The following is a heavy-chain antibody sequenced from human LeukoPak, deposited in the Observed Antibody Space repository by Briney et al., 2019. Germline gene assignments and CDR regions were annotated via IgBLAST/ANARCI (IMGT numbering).Heavy chain of an antibody. CDR3: ARELGYCSGGSCYSFDY. J-gene: IGHJ4*02. CDR2: IYTSGST. D-gene: IGHD2-15*01. V-gene: IGHV4-4*07. CDR1: GGSISSYY. Sequence: SETLSLTGTVSGGSISSYYWSWIRQPAGKGLEWIGRIYTSGSTNYNPSLKSRVTMSVDTSKNQFSLKLSSVTAADTAVYYCARELGYCSGGSCYSFDYWGQGTLVTVSS.